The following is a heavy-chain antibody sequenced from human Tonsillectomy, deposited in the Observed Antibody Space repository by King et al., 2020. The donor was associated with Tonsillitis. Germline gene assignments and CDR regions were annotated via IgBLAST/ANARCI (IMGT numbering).Heavy chain of an antibody. J-gene: IGHJ4*02. Sequence: VQLVESGGGLVQPGGSLRLSCAASGFTFSTYWMTWVRQAPGKGLEWVASINQDGSQKYSEDSVKGRFTISRDNAENSLYLQMNRLSAEDTAVYYCARYNQDTSTGHDYWGQGILVTVSS. CDR3: ARYNQDTSTGHDY. CDR2: INQDGSQK. CDR1: GFTFSTYW. V-gene: IGHV3-7*03. D-gene: IGHD5-24*01.